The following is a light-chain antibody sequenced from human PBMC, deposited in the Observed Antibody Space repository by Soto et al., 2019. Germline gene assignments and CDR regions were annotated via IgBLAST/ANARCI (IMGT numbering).Light chain of an antibody. V-gene: IGLV1-47*01. CDR1: SSNIGTNY. Sequence: QSVLTQPPSASGTPGQRVTISCSGSSSNIGTNYVYWYQQFPGTAPKLLIYRSYQRPSGVPDRFSGSKSGTSASLAISGLRSEDDADYYCAAWDDSLTGPVFGGGTKLTVL. CDR2: RSY. CDR3: AAWDDSLTGPV. J-gene: IGLJ3*02.